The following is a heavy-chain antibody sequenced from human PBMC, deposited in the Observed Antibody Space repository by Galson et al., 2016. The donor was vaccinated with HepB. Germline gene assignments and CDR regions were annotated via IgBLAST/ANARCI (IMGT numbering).Heavy chain of an antibody. Sequence: SLRLSCAVTGHHIHWVRQAPGKGLEWVALISDHGSNKVYADSVKGRFTISRDDVTVYLQMDTPQNEDTGVYYCAIEGGSSGRAGYSDYWGQGILVTVSS. J-gene: IGHJ4*02. CDR3: AIEGGSSGRAGYSDY. D-gene: IGHD6-25*01. CDR2: ISDHGSNK. V-gene: IGHV3-30-3*01. CDR1: GHH.